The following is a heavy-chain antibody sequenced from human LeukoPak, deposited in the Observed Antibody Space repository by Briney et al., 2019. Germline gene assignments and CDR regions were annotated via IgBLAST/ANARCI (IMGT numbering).Heavy chain of an antibody. J-gene: IGHJ5*02. CDR3: AREEVVPAAIGWFDP. V-gene: IGHV1-69*05. CDR2: IMPIFGTA. CDR1: GGTFSSYA. D-gene: IGHD2-2*02. Sequence: SVKVSCKASGGTFSSYAISWVRQAPGQGLEWMGGIMPIFGTANYAQKFQGRVTITTDESTSTAYMELRSLRSEDTAVYYCAREEVVPAAIGWFDPWGQGTLVTVSS.